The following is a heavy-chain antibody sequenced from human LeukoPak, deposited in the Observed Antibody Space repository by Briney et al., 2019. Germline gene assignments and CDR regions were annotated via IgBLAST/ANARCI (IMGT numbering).Heavy chain of an antibody. CDR2: IWYDGSNK. V-gene: IGHV3-33*01. CDR3: ARDLIGWHIWGFDY. D-gene: IGHD3-16*01. Sequence: PGRSLRLSCAASGFTFSSYGMHWVRQAPGKGLEWVAVIWYDGSNKYYADSVKGRFTISRDNSKNTLYLQMNSLRAEDTAVYYCARDLIGWHIWGFDYWGQGTLVTVSS. J-gene: IGHJ4*02. CDR1: GFTFSSYG.